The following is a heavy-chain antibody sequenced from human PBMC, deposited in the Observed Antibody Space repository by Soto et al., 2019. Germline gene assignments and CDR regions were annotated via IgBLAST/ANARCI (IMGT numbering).Heavy chain of an antibody. J-gene: IGHJ6*02. D-gene: IGHD6-13*01. CDR3: ARPSIAAAGMSYYYGMDV. CDR2: IYPGDSDT. V-gene: IGHV5-51*01. Sequence: PGESLKISCKGSGYSFTSYWIGWVRQMPGKGLEWMGIIYPGDSDTRYSPSFQGQVTISADKSISTAYLQWSSLKASDTAMYYCARPSIAAAGMSYYYGMDVWGQGTTVTVSS. CDR1: GYSFTSYW.